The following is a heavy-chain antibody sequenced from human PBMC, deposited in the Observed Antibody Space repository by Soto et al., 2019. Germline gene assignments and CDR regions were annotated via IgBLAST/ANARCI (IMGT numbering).Heavy chain of an antibody. Sequence: GGSLRLSCAASGFTFSSYAMSWVRQAPGEGLEWVSAISGSGGSTYYADSVKGRFTISRDNSKNTLYLQMNSLRAEDTAVYYCAKGVGLGYCSSTSCYPHYYMDVWGKGTTVTVSS. V-gene: IGHV3-23*01. J-gene: IGHJ6*03. CDR3: AKGVGLGYCSSTSCYPHYYMDV. CDR2: ISGSGGST. D-gene: IGHD2-2*01. CDR1: GFTFSSYA.